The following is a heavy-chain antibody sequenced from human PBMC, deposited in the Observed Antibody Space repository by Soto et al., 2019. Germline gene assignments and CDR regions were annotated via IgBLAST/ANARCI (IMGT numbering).Heavy chain of an antibody. D-gene: IGHD7-27*01. CDR1: GGSFSGYY. V-gene: IGHV4-34*01. Sequence: PSETLSLTCAVYGGSFSGYYWSWIRQPPGRGLEWIGEINHSGRTNYNPSLKSRVTISVDTSKNQFSLNLSYVTAADTAVYYCARGLGTLSPWGQGTLVTVSS. CDR2: INHSGRT. CDR3: ARGLGTLSP. J-gene: IGHJ5*02.